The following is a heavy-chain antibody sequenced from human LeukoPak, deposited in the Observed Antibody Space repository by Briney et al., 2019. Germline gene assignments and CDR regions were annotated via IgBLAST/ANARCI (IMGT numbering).Heavy chain of an antibody. Sequence: GASVKVSCKASGYTFTSYGISWVRQAPGQGLEWMGWISAYNGNTNYAQKLQGRVTMTTDTSTSTAYMELRNLRSDDTAVYYCGITRYARFGDHADWFDPWGQGTLVTVSS. CDR2: ISAYNGNT. CDR3: GITRYARFGDHADWFDP. D-gene: IGHD3-10*02. V-gene: IGHV1-18*04. CDR1: GYTFTSYG. J-gene: IGHJ5*02.